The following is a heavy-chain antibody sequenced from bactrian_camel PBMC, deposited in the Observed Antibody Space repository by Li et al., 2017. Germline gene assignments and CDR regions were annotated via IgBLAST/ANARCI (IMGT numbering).Heavy chain of an antibody. V-gene: IGHV3-2*01. CDR3: AKDGFVPLFGY. D-gene: IGHD5*01. Sequence: HVQLVESGGGSVQAGGSLRLSCAASGHTYNFDYITWFRQAPGKKREGVATTDSTRTTSVADSVKGRFTISRDNAKNTLYLQLNSLKTEDTAMYYCAKDGFVPLFGYWGQGTQVTVS. CDR1: GHTYNFDY. J-gene: IGHJ6*01. CDR2: TDSTRTT.